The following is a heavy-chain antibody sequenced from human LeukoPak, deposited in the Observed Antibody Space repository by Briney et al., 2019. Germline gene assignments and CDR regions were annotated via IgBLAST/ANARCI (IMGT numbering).Heavy chain of an antibody. J-gene: IGHJ4*02. CDR1: GFTFDDYA. V-gene: IGHV3-9*01. CDR3: AKDRYSSGRGAFDY. CDR2: ISWGSGSI. D-gene: IGHD6-19*01. Sequence: GGSLRLSCAASGFTFDDYAMHRVRQAPGKGLEWVSGISWGSGSIGYADSVKGRFIISRDNAKNSLYLQMNSLRAEDTALYYCAKDRYSSGRGAFDYWGQGTLVIVSS.